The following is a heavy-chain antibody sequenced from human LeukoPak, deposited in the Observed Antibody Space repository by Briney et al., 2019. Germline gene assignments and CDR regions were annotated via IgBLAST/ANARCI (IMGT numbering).Heavy chain of an antibody. V-gene: IGHV4-34*01. CDR3: ARLADFDY. J-gene: IGHJ4*02. CDR1: GGSFSGYY. CDR2: INHSGST. Sequence: SETLSPTCAVYGGSFSGYYWSWIRQPPGKGLEWIGEINHSGSTNYNPSLKNRVTISVDMSKNQFSLKLSSVTAADTAVYYCARLADFDYWGQGTLVTVSS.